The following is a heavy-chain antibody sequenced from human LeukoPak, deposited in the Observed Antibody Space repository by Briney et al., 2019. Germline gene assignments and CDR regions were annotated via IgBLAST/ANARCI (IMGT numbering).Heavy chain of an antibody. D-gene: IGHD5-18*01. CDR1: GYRFTSYW. V-gene: IGHV5-51*01. J-gene: IGHJ4*02. Sequence: GESLKISCKGSGYRFTSYWIGWVRQMPGKGLEWMGIIYPSDSDTRYSPSFQGQVTISADKSINTAYLKWSSLKASDTAMYYCASFHDVDTAMPYHFDYWGQGSLVTVSS. CDR2: IYPSDSDT. CDR3: ASFHDVDTAMPYHFDY.